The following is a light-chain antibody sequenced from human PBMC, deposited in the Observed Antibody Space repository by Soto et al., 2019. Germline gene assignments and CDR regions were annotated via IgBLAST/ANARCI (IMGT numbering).Light chain of an antibody. V-gene: IGKV2-28*01. J-gene: IGKJ5*01. CDR3: MQALETPPVT. CDR1: QSLLHTNGYNL. Sequence: DIVLTQSPLSLPVTPGEPASTSCRSSQSLLHTNGYNLLDWYLQKPGQSPQLPLYLASTRASGVPARFSGSGSGTHFTLKISRVEPEDVGLYYCMQALETPPVTFGHGTRLEI. CDR2: LAS.